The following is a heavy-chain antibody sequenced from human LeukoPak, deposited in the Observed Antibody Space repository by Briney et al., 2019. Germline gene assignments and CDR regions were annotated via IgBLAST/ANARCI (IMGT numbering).Heavy chain of an antibody. CDR3: AKDKFSVAVVADRLKWFDP. CDR2: SYSGGIT. J-gene: IGHJ5*02. CDR1: GVTVSSND. D-gene: IGHD2-15*01. V-gene: IGHV3-53*01. Sequence: GGSLRLSCAASGVTVSSNDMSWVRQAPGKGLECIAVSYSGGITDYADSVKGRLTISRDKSKRTLYLQMNSLRADDTAVYSCAKDKFSVAVVADRLKWFDPWGQGTLVTVSS.